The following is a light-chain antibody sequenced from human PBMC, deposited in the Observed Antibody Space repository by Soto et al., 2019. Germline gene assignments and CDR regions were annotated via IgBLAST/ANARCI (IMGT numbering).Light chain of an antibody. CDR3: GTWDNSLGAVV. CDR1: NSNIGIEY. V-gene: IGLV1-51*01. CDR2: DND. Sequence: QSVLTQPPSVAAAPGQEVTIACSGSNSNIGIEYVAWYQHVPGTAPKLVIYDNDKRPSGIPDRFSGSKSGTSATLGITGLPTGDEADYYCGTWDNSLGAVVFGGGTQLTVL. J-gene: IGLJ7*01.